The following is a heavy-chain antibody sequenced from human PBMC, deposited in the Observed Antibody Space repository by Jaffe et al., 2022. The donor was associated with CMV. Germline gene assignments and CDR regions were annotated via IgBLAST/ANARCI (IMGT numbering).Heavy chain of an antibody. J-gene: IGHJ5*02. CDR1: GGSISSGGYY. CDR2: IYYSGST. D-gene: IGHD3-16*01. Sequence: QVQLQESGPGLVKPSQTLSLTCTVSGGSISSGGYYWSWIRQHPGKGLEWIGYIYYSGSTYYNPSLKSRVTISVDTSKNQFSLKLSSVTAADTAVYYCARSDRSFWITFGGVNLWGQGTLVTVSS. V-gene: IGHV4-31*03. CDR3: ARSDRSFWITFGGVNL.